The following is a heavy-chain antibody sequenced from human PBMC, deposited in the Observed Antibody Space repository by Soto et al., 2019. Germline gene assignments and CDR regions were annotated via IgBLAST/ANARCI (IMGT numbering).Heavy chain of an antibody. V-gene: IGHV4-59*01. CDR1: GGSISSYY. CDR3: ARVSTHRRLHLGELSLLNDY. D-gene: IGHD3-16*02. Sequence: SETLSLTCTVSGGSISSYYWSWIRQPPGKGLEWIGYIYYSGSTSYNPSLKSRVTISVDTSKNQFSLKLSSVTAADTAVYYCARVSTHRRLHLGELSLLNDYWGQGTLVTVSS. J-gene: IGHJ4*02. CDR2: IYYSGST.